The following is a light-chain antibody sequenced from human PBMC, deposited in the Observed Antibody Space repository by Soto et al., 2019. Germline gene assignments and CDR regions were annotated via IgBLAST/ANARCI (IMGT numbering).Light chain of an antibody. CDR3: QVWDSSSDRHVV. J-gene: IGLJ2*01. Sequence: SYELTQPPSVSVAPGKTARITCGGNNIGSKSVHWYQQKPGQAPVLVIYYDSDRPSGIPERFSGSNSGNTATLTISRVEAXXXAXXYCQVWDSSSDRHVVFGGGTKLTVL. CDR2: YDS. V-gene: IGLV3-21*04. CDR1: NIGSKS.